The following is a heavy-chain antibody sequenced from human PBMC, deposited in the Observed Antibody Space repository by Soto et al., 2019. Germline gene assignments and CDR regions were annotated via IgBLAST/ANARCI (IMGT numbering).Heavy chain of an antibody. CDR2: IYYSGST. Sequence: SETLSLTCTVSGGSISSGGYYWSWIRQHPGKGLEWIGYIYYSGSTYYNPSLKSRVTISVDTSKNQFSLKLSSVTAADTAVYYCARILGYCSSTSCYGADAFDIWGQGTMVTVSS. D-gene: IGHD2-2*01. V-gene: IGHV4-31*03. J-gene: IGHJ3*02. CDR1: GGSISSGGYY. CDR3: ARILGYCSSTSCYGADAFDI.